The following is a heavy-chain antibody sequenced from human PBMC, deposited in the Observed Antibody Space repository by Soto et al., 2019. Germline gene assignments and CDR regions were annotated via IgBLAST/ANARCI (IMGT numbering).Heavy chain of an antibody. D-gene: IGHD3-22*01. V-gene: IGHV1-18*01. CDR2: IRPYNDDT. J-gene: IGHJ6*02. Sequence: QAQLVQSGDEVKNPGASVRVSCRASGYTFSSYGISWVRQAPGQGLEWLGWIRPYNDDTHYAQKTQGRVFRTPDTYTKTAYLDLRSLSADDTAVYYCARGGYYVSSGSLNYHFCGMNVWGQGTTVTVS. CDR1: GYTFSSYG. CDR3: ARGGYYVSSGSLNYHFCGMNV.